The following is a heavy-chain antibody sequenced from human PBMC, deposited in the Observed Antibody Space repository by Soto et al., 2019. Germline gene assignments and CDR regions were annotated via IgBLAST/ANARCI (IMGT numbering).Heavy chain of an antibody. V-gene: IGHV4-59*01. D-gene: IGHD5-18*01. CDR3: ARVGYSYDYDY. Sequence: PSETLSLTCTVSCGSISSYYWSWIRQPPGKGLEWIGYIYYSGSTNYNPSLKSRVTISVDTSKNQFSLKLSSVTAADTAVYYCARVGYSYDYDYWGQGTLVTVSS. CDR2: IYYSGST. J-gene: IGHJ4*02. CDR1: CGSISSYY.